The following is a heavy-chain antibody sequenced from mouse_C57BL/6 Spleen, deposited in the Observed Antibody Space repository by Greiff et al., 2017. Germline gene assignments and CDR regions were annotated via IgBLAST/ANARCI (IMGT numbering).Heavy chain of an antibody. J-gene: IGHJ4*01. V-gene: IGHV14-1*01. CDR1: GFNIKDYY. Sequence: VHVKQSGAELVRPGASVKLSCTASGFNIKDYYMHWVKQRPEQGLEWIGRIDPEDGDTEYAPKFQGKATMTADTSSNTAYLQLSSLTSEDTAVYYCTGPIYYDYDDYAMDYWGQGTSVTVSS. D-gene: IGHD2-4*01. CDR3: TGPIYYDYDDYAMDY. CDR2: IDPEDGDT.